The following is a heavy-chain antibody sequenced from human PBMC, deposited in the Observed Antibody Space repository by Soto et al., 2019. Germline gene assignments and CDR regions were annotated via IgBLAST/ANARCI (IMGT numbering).Heavy chain of an antibody. D-gene: IGHD2-2*03. V-gene: IGHV3-7*01. CDR1: GFTFSSYA. CDR2: IKQDGSVK. Sequence: GGSLRLSCAASGFTFSSYAMHWVRQAPGKGLEWVANIKQDGSVKYYVDSVKGRFTISRDNAKNSVYLQMNSLRVEDTAVYYCARIGYSSSSNDYWGQGTLVTVSS. CDR3: ARIGYSSSSNDY. J-gene: IGHJ4*02.